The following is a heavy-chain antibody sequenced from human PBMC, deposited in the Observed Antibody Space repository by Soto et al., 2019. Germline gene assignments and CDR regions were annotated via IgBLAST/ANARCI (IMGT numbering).Heavy chain of an antibody. J-gene: IGHJ5*02. Sequence: QLQLQESGPGLVKPSETLSLTCSLSGGAISDARFYWGWIRQSPGRGLEWIGSIYYTGTTFFNPSLKSRVTISVDTSENQFSLKLYSVTAADTALYFCARKKWEQPKWFDPWGQGTLVIVSP. CDR3: ARKKWEQPKWFDP. D-gene: IGHD1-26*01. CDR2: IYYTGTT. V-gene: IGHV4-39*01. CDR1: GGAISDARFY.